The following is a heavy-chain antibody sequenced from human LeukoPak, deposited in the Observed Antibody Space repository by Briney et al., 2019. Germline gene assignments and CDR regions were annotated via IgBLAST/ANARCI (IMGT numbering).Heavy chain of an antibody. CDR1: GFTFISYS. Sequence: GGSLRPSCAASGFTFISYSMSWVRQAPGKRLGWVSRISGSGGRIDYADSVKGRFTISRDNSKNTLSLQMNSLTAEDTAVYYCAKNPRLEGWIYFDSWGRGILVTVSS. V-gene: IGHV3-23*01. CDR3: AKNPRLEGWIYFDS. J-gene: IGHJ4*02. D-gene: IGHD1-1*01. CDR2: ISGSGGRI.